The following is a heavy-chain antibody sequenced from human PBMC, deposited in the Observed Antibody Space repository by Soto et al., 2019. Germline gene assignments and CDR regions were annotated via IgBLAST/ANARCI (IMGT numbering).Heavy chain of an antibody. D-gene: IGHD3-10*01. V-gene: IGHV3-23*01. CDR3: ARGSMGDYYGMDV. J-gene: IGHJ6*02. Sequence: PGGSLRLSCASSGFRFSSYAMTWVRQAPGKGLEWVSTISGSGSNIDYAESVKGRFTISRDNSEDTLYLQMNSLRAEDTAVYYCARGSMGDYYGMDVWGQGTTVTVSS. CDR2: ISGSGSNI. CDR1: GFRFSSYA.